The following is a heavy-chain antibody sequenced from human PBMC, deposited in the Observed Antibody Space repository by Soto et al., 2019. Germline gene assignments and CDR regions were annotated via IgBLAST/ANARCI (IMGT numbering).Heavy chain of an antibody. CDR1: GFTLSSYS. CDR3: LRGGRGYTRDDVLDA. CDR2: ISTTSNPI. V-gene: IGHV3-21*06. Sequence: EVQLVESGGGLVKPGGSLRLSCVDSGFTLSSYSMNWVRQAPGKGLDWVSSISTTSNPIFYADSVRGRFTISRDNAKNSLYLHMNSLRAEDTAVYYCLRGGRGYTRDDVLDAWGQGTMVTVSS. J-gene: IGHJ3*01. D-gene: IGHD2-2*02.